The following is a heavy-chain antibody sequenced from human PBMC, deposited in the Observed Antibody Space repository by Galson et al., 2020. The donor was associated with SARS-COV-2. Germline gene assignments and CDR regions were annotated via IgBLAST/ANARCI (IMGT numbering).Heavy chain of an antibody. CDR1: GFTVSSNY. J-gene: IGHJ6*02. Sequence: LSLTCAASGFTVSSNYMSWVRQAPGKGLEWVSVIYSGGSTYYADSVKGRFTISRDNSKNTLYLQMNSLRAEDTAVYYCARDRRLRYFDWTYYYYGMDVWGQGTTVTVSS. D-gene: IGHD3-9*01. V-gene: IGHV3-66*01. CDR2: IYSGGST. CDR3: ARDRRLRYFDWTYYYYGMDV.